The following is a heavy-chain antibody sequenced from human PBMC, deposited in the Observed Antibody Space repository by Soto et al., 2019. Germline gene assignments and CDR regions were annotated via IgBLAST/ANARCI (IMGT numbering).Heavy chain of an antibody. D-gene: IGHD6-25*01. CDR2: IYSGGYT. V-gene: IGHV3-53*01. J-gene: IGHJ4*02. CDR1: GFTVSNNY. CDR3: AAQRGGGGY. Sequence: EVQLVESGGGLIQPGGSLRLSCAVSGFTVSNNYMSWVRQAPGKGLEGVSVIYSGGYTAYGDSVKGRFTISRDNSKNTLYLKKNNRKAHAPAFYFCAAQRGGGGYWGQGTLVTVSS.